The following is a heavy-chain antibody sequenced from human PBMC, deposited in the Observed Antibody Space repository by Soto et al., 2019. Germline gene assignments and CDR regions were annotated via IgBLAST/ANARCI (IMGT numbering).Heavy chain of an antibody. CDR3: ASTLQYYFDY. J-gene: IGHJ4*02. Sequence: EVQLVESGGGLVQPGGSLRLSCAASGFTFSIYWMSWFRQAPGKGLEWVANIKQDGSVNYYVDSVKGRFTISRDNAKNSLYLQMNSLRAEDTAVYYCASTLQYYFDYWGQGTLVTGSS. CDR1: GFTFSIYW. CDR2: IKQDGSVN. D-gene: IGHD4-4*01. V-gene: IGHV3-7*01.